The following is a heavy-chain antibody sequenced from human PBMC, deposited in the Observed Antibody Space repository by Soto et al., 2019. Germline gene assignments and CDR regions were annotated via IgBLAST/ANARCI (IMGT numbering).Heavy chain of an antibody. Sequence: GXSVKTSFKASVGRYNDSAISWVRQAPGLGLEWIGGIIPVFGTATYAQKFKGRVTITAEESTSTAYMELSSLTSEDTAVYYCARFLGGAGSYYDGQNYNYYNGMDVWGQGTTVTVSS. J-gene: IGHJ6*02. CDR1: VGRYNDSA. CDR3: ARFLGGAGSYYDGQNYNYYNGMDV. CDR2: IIPVFGTA. D-gene: IGHD3-10*01. V-gene: IGHV1-69*13.